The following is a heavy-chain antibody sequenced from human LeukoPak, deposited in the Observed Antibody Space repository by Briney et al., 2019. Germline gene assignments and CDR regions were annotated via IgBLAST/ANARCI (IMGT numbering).Heavy chain of an antibody. CDR2: IYYSGST. CDR1: GFTFSSYA. V-gene: IGHV4-59*01. D-gene: IGHD6-13*01. J-gene: IGHJ5*02. CDR3: ARDMGDVSATHSSSWYDWFDP. Sequence: GSLRLSCAASGFTFSSYAMSWVRQPPGKGLEWIGYIYYSGSTYYNPSLKSRVTISVDTSKNQFSLKLSSVTAADTAVYYCARDMGDVSATHSSSWYDWFDPWGQGTLVTVSS.